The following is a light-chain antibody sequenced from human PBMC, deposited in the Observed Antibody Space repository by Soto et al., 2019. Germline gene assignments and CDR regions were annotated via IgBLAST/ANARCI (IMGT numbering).Light chain of an antibody. J-gene: IGLJ1*01. CDR3: ISYTSSSTHV. CDR1: SSDVGAYNF. CDR2: DVS. Sequence: QSVLTQPASVSGSPGQSITISCTGTSSDVGAYNFVSWYQQHPGKLPKLMIFDVSRRPSGVSDRFSGSKSGNTASLTISGLRAEDEGDYYCISYTSSSTHVFGSGTKLTVL. V-gene: IGLV2-14*03.